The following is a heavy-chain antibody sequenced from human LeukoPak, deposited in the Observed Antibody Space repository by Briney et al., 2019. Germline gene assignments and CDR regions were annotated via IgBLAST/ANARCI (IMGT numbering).Heavy chain of an antibody. CDR3: ARGGYGAHMG. CDR2: ISRSGSTK. Sequence: GGSLRLSCAASGFTFSDYNMRWIRQAPGKGLEWVSSISRSGSTKYYADSVKGRFTISRDNAKNTLYLQMNSLRAEDTALYYCARGGYGAHMGWGQGTLVTVSS. V-gene: IGHV3-11*04. CDR1: GFTFSDYN. J-gene: IGHJ4*02. D-gene: IGHD4-17*01.